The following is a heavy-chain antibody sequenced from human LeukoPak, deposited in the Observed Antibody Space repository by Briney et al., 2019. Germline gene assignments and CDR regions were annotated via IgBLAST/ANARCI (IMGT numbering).Heavy chain of an antibody. Sequence: SETLSLTCAVSGGSISSGGYSWSWIRQPPEKGLEWIGYIYHSGSTYYNPSLKSRVTISVDRSKNQFSLKLSSVTAADTAVYYCAEGSSQFDYWGQGTLVTVSS. CDR2: IYHSGST. V-gene: IGHV4-30-2*01. J-gene: IGHJ4*02. D-gene: IGHD3-10*01. CDR3: AEGSSQFDY. CDR1: GGSISSGGYS.